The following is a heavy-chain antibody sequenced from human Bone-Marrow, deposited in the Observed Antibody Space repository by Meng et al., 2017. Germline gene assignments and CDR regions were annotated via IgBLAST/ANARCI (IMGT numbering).Heavy chain of an antibody. J-gene: IGHJ4*02. CDR3: ARGSWLQLWLQDY. Sequence: VPLQRGGAGLLKLSETLPLTCAVYGGSFSCYYWSWIRQPPGKGLELIGEINHSGSTNYNPSLTSRVTISVDTSKNQFSLKLSSVTAADTAVYYCARGSWLQLWLQDYWGQGTLVTVSS. CDR2: INHSGST. D-gene: IGHD5-18*01. V-gene: IGHV4-34*01. CDR1: GGSFSCYY.